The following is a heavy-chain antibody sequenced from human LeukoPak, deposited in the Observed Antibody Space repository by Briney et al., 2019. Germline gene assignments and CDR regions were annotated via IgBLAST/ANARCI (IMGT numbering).Heavy chain of an antibody. CDR2: INHSAST. CDR3: ARGRKQLVPRKFPRYYFDY. D-gene: IGHD6-6*01. V-gene: IGHV4-34*01. J-gene: IGHJ4*02. Sequence: SETLSLTCAVYGGSFSGYYWSWIRQPPGKGLEWIGEINHSASTNYNPSLKSRVTISVDTSKNQFSLKLSSVTAADTAVYYCARGRKQLVPRKFPRYYFDYWGQGTLVTVSS. CDR1: GGSFSGYY.